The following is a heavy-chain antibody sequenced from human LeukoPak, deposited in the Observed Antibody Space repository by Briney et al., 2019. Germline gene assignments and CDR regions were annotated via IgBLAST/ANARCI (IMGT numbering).Heavy chain of an antibody. V-gene: IGHV3-9*01. CDR3: AKDIGGWELLLYFDY. D-gene: IGHD1-26*01. Sequence: GRSLRLSCAASGFTFDDYAMHWVRQAPGKGLEWVSGISWNSGSIGYADSVKGRFTISRDNAKNSLYLQMNSLRAEDTALYYCAKDIGGWELLLYFDYWGQGTLVTVSS. CDR2: ISWNSGSI. CDR1: GFTFDDYA. J-gene: IGHJ4*02.